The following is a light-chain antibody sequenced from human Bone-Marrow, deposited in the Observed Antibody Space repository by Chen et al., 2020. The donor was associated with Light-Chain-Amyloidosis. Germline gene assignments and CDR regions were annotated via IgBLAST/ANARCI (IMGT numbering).Light chain of an antibody. CDR3: QSADSSGTYEVR. J-gene: IGLJ2*01. V-gene: IGLV3-25*03. Sequence: SYELTQPPSVSVSPGQTARITCSGDDLPTKYAYWYQQKPGKAPVLVIHRDTERPSGISERLSGSSSGTTATLTISGVQAEDEADYHCQSADSSGTYEVRFGGGTKLTVL. CDR1: DLPTKY. CDR2: RDT.